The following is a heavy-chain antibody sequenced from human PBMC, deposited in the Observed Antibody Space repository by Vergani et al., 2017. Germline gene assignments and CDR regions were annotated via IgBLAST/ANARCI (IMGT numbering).Heavy chain of an antibody. J-gene: IGHJ6*02. CDR1: GFTFNHYA. CDR2: ISGSGGST. Sequence: EVQLLESGGDLVQPGGSLRLSCAASGFTFNHYAMNWFRQAPGTGLEWVSGISGSGGSTYYAGSVKGRFTISRDSSKNTLYLQMNSLSAGDTAVYYCAKANHRNSGYDYLYYYHAMDVWGQGTTVTVSS. V-gene: IGHV3-23*01. CDR3: AKANHRNSGYDYLYYYHAMDV. D-gene: IGHD5-12*01.